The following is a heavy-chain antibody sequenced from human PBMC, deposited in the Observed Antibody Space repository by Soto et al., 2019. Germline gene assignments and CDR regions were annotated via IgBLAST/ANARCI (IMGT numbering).Heavy chain of an antibody. Sequence: GESLKISCKASGYSFTRYWIGWVRQKPGQGLEWMGVIFPDDSDIRYNPSFRGQVTISADKSINTVYLQWIGLKASDTALYYCVRRISWYYFDSWGQGTPVTVSS. D-gene: IGHD1-1*01. CDR1: GYSFTRYW. J-gene: IGHJ4*02. V-gene: IGHV5-51*01. CDR3: VRRISWYYFDS. CDR2: IFPDDSDI.